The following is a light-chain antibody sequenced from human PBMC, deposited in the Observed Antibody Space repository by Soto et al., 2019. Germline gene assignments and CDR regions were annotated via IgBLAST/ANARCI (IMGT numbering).Light chain of an antibody. CDR1: SSNIGAGYD. CDR2: VNS. Sequence: QSVLTQPPSVSGAPGQRVTISCTGSSSNIGAGYDVHWYQQLPGTAPKLLIYVNSNRPSGVPDRFSGSKSGTSASLAITGLQAEDEPDYYCPSYDSSLSAVVFGGGTKLTVL. J-gene: IGLJ2*01. CDR3: PSYDSSLSAVV. V-gene: IGLV1-40*01.